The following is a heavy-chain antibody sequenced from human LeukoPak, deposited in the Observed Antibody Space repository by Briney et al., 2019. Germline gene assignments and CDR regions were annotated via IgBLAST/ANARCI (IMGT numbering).Heavy chain of an antibody. CDR3: ARGRALRFLEWLPGGDYYYYMDV. CDR1: GGSISSSSYY. CDR2: IYYSGST. Sequence: SETLSLTCTVPGGSISSSSYYWGWIRQPPGKGLEWIGSIYYSGSTYYNPSLKSRVTISVDTSKNQFSLKLSSVTAADTAVYYCARGRALRFLEWLPGGDYYYYMDVWGKGTTVTVSS. D-gene: IGHD3-3*01. V-gene: IGHV4-39*01. J-gene: IGHJ6*03.